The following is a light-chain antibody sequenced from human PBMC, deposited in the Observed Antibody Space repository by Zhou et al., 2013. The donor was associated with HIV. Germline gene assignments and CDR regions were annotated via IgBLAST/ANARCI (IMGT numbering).Light chain of an antibody. CDR2: GAS. CDR1: ETITDD. J-gene: IGKJ1*01. CDR3: HQYSLAPLT. V-gene: IGKV3-20*01. Sequence: EVVMTQSPATLSASPGDRATLSCRATETITDDLLWYQVKSGQPPRLLIYGASSRATGIPDRFSGSGSGTDFTLTISRLEPEDFAVYYCHQYSLAPLTFGPGTKVDI.